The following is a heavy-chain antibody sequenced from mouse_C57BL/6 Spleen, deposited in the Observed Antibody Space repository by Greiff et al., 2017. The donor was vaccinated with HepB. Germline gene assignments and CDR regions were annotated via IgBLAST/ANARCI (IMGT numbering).Heavy chain of an antibody. Sequence: EVKLMESGGGLVQPGGSLKLSCAASGFTFSDYYMYWVRQTPEKRLEWVAYISNGGGSTYYTDTVTGRFTISRDNAKNPLYLQLSRQKSEAAAIYSCARLSSYFAMDYWGQGTSLTVSS. CDR1: GFTFSDYY. J-gene: IGHJ4*01. CDR2: ISNGGGST. V-gene: IGHV5-12*01. CDR3: ARLSSYFAMDY.